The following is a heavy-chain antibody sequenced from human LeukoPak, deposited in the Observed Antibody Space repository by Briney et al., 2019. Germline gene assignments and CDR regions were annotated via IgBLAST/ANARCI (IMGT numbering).Heavy chain of an antibody. CDR3: ARGTLGAWGW. CDR1: GFTFKTYS. Sequence: GGSLRLSCAASGFTFKTYSMNWVRQTPGKGLEWVSSISDSSTYIFYADSVKGRFTISRDNAKNSLYLQMNSLRAEDTAVYFCARGTLGAWGWWGQGTLVTVSA. D-gene: IGHD6-19*01. J-gene: IGHJ4*02. CDR2: ISDSSTYI. V-gene: IGHV3-21*01.